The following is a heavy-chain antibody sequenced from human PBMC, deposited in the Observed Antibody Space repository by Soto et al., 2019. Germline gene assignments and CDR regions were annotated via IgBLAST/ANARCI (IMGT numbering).Heavy chain of an antibody. CDR3: ARDPTRTTYNWFDP. J-gene: IGHJ5*02. Sequence: ASVKVSCKASGYTFTSYGISWVRQAPGQGLEWMGWISAYNGNTNYAQKLQGRVTMTTDTSTSTAYMELRSLRSDDTAVYYCARDPTRTTYNWFDPWGQGTLVTLSS. CDR2: ISAYNGNT. CDR1: GYTFTSYG. V-gene: IGHV1-18*01.